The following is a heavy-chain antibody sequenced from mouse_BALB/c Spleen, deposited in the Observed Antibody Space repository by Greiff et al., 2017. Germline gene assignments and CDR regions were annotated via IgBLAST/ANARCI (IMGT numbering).Heavy chain of an antibody. Sequence: EVKLMESGGGLVQPGGSRKLSCAASGFTFSSFGMHWVRQAPEKGLEWVAYISSCSSTIYYADTVKGRFTISRDNPKNTLFLQMTSLRSEDTAMYYCARFYDGYYFAMDYWGQGTSVTVSS. CDR3: ARFYDGYYFAMDY. J-gene: IGHJ4*01. D-gene: IGHD2-3*01. V-gene: IGHV5-17*02. CDR2: ISSCSSTI. CDR1: GFTFSSFG.